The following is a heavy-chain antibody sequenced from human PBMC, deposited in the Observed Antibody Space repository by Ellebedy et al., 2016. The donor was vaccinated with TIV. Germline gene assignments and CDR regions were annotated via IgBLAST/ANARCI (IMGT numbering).Heavy chain of an antibody. CDR1: GFTFSSYA. J-gene: IGHJ4*02. CDR2: IIRSGDTT. CDR3: AKLAGREGWRFDY. Sequence: PGGSLRLSCAASGFTFSSYAMSWVRQAPGKGLEWVSTIIRSGDTTYYADSVKGRFTISRDNSKNTLYLQMNSLSAEDTAVYYCAKLAGREGWRFDYWGQGTLVAVSS. D-gene: IGHD6-19*01. V-gene: IGHV3-23*01.